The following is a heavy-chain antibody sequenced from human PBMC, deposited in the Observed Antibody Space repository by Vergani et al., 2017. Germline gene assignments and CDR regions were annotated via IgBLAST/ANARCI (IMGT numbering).Heavy chain of an antibody. CDR1: GFTFSNAW. CDR3: ANFGQWLVPNYFDY. CDR2: ISGSGGST. J-gene: IGHJ4*02. D-gene: IGHD6-19*01. Sequence: EVQLVESGGGLVKPGGSLRLSCAASGFTFSNAWMSWVRQAPGKGLEWVSAISGSGGSTYYADSVKGRFTISRDNSKNTLYLQMNSLRAEDTAVYYCANFGQWLVPNYFDYWGQGTLVTVSS. V-gene: IGHV3-23*04.